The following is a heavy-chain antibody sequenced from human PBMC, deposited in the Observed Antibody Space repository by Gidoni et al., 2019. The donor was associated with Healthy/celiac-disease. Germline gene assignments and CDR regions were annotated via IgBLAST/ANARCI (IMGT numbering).Heavy chain of an antibody. Sequence: QVQLVESGGGVVQPGRSLRLSCAASGFTFSSYGMHWVRQAPGKGLEWVAVISYDGSNKYYADSVKGRFTISRDNSKNTLYLQMNSLRAEDTAVYYCAKEYCSSTSCYINYWGQGTLVTVSS. J-gene: IGHJ4*02. V-gene: IGHV3-30*18. D-gene: IGHD2-2*02. CDR1: GFTFSSYG. CDR3: AKEYCSSTSCYINY. CDR2: ISYDGSNK.